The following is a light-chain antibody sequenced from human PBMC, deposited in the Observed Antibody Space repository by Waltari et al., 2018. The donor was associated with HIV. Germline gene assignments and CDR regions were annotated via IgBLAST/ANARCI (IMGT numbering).Light chain of an antibody. J-gene: IGLJ2*01. CDR2: EAS. CDR3: SSYAGRGVV. V-gene: IGLV2-8*01. CDR1: SSDVGGHTY. Sequence: QSALTQPPSAPGSPGQSVTTSCTATSSDVGGHTYVSRYQQHPGKAPKLMIYEASKRPSGVPDRFSGSKSGNTASLTVSGLQAEDEADYYCSSYAGRGVVFGGGTKLTVL.